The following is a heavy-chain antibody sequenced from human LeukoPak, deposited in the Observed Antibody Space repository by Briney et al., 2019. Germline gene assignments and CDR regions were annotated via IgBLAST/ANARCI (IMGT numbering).Heavy chain of an antibody. D-gene: IGHD3-22*01. J-gene: IGHJ5*02. V-gene: IGHV4-61*02. CDR2: IYTSGST. Sequence: SETLSLTCTVSGGSISSGSYYWSWIRQPAGKGLEWIGRIYTSGSTNYNPSLKSRVTTSVGTSKNQFSLKLSSVTAADTAVYYCASIYYYDSAPFDPWGQGTLVTVSS. CDR1: GGSISSGSYY. CDR3: ASIYYYDSAPFDP.